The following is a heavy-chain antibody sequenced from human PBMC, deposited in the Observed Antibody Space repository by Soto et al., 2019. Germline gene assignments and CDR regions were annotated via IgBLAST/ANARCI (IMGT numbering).Heavy chain of an antibody. CDR3: ARDRRGYYDSSGYYSDYYYGMDV. D-gene: IGHD3-22*01. CDR1: GGSISSYY. V-gene: IGHV4-59*01. Sequence: SETLSLTCTVSGGSISSYYWSWIRQPPGKGLEWIGYIYYSGSTNYNPSLKSRVTISVDTSKNQFSLKLSSVTAADTAVYYCARDRRGYYDSSGYYSDYYYGMDVWGQGTTVTVS. J-gene: IGHJ6*02. CDR2: IYYSGST.